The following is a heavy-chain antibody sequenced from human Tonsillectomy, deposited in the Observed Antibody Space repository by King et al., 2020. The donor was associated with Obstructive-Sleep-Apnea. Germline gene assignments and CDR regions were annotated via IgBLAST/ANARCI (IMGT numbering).Heavy chain of an antibody. D-gene: IGHD3-22*01. Sequence: QLQESGPGLVKPSETLSLTCTVARGSINSITYSWGWIRQPPGKGLEWIGNFFHSGGNSYYNPSLRSRVTISVDTSKNQFSLRLCSVTAADTAVYYCARWMTHYDSSGEYDAFNLWGQGTLVTVSS. V-gene: IGHV4-39*07. CDR1: RGSINSITYS. CDR3: ARWMTHYDSSGEYDAFNL. J-gene: IGHJ3*01. CDR2: FFHSGGNS.